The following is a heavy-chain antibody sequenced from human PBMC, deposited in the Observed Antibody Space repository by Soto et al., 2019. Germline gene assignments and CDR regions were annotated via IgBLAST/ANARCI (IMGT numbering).Heavy chain of an antibody. CDR3: AKDVTNHYGSGSFDY. CDR1: GFTFYDYG. V-gene: IGHV3-23*01. CDR2: ISASRVSRAST. J-gene: IGHJ4*02. D-gene: IGHD3-10*01. Sequence: HPGGSLRLSCAASGFTFYDYGMNWVRQAPGKGLEWVSGISASRVSRASTFYAESVKGRFTISRDDFKNTLYLQMEGLRPEDTAVYYCAKDVTNHYGSGSFDYWGQGTPVTVSS.